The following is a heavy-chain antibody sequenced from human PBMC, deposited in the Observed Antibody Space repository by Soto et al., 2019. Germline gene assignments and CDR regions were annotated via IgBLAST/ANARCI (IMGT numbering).Heavy chain of an antibody. CDR2: IYYSGST. CDR1: GGSISSSSYY. Sequence: SETLSLTCTVSGGSISSSSYYWGWIRQPPGKGLEWIGSIYYSGSTYYNPSLKSRVTISVDTPKNQFSLKLSSVTAADTAVYYCARHGEVYTGWVSTYYYGMDVWGQGTTVTVSS. CDR3: ARHGEVYTGWVSTYYYGMDV. V-gene: IGHV4-39*01. D-gene: IGHD6-19*01. J-gene: IGHJ6*02.